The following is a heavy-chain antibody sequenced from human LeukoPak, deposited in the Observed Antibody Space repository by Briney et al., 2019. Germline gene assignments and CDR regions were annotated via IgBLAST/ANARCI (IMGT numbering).Heavy chain of an antibody. CDR3: ARLLLAVAGTGPNWFDP. V-gene: IGHV5-51*01. D-gene: IGHD6-19*01. J-gene: IGHJ5*02. Sequence: GESLQISCKGSGYSFTSYWIGWVRQMPGKGLEWMGIIYPGDSDTRYSPSFQGQVTIAADKSIGSAYLQSTSLKASDTAMYYWARLLLAVAGTGPNWFDPWGQGTLVTVSS. CDR2: IYPGDSDT. CDR1: GYSFTSYW.